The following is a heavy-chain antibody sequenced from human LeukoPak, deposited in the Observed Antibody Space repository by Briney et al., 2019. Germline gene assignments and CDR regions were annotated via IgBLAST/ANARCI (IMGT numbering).Heavy chain of an antibody. V-gene: IGHV3-23*01. CDR1: GFTFSNYA. CDR2: ISVSGGST. Sequence: GGSLRLSCAASGFTFSNYAMTWVRQAPGKGLEWVSSISVSGGSTYYADSVKGRFTISRDNSDNTLYLQMDSLRAEDTAVYYCARRSSGWYGFDYWGQGTLVTVSS. D-gene: IGHD6-19*01. J-gene: IGHJ4*02. CDR3: ARRSSGWYGFDY.